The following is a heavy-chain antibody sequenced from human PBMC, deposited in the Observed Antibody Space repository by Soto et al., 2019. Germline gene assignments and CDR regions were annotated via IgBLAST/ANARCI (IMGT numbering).Heavy chain of an antibody. J-gene: IGHJ4*02. CDR3: AKEARARYGSFDY. D-gene: IGHD3-10*01. CDR1: GFTFASYA. Sequence: PGGSLRLSCAASGFTFASYAMTWVRQAPGEGLEWVSSISSGESGESTYYSDSVKGRFTISRDNSKNTLYLQMNSLRAEDTAVYYCAKEARARYGSFDYWGQGTLVTVSS. CDR2: ISSGESGEST. V-gene: IGHV3-23*01.